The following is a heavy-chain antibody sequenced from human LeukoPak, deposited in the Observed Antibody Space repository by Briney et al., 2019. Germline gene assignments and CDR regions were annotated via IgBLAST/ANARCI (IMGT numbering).Heavy chain of an antibody. V-gene: IGHV4-34*01. CDR2: INHSGST. J-gene: IGHJ6*02. CDR1: GGSFSGYY. Sequence: SETLSLTCAVYGGSFSGYYWSWIRQPPGKGLEWIGEINHSGSTNYNPSLKSRVTISVDTSKNQFSLKPSSVTAADTAVYYCARADVLLWFGESLTDYGMDVWGQGTTVTVSS. D-gene: IGHD3-10*01. CDR3: ARADVLLWFGESLTDYGMDV.